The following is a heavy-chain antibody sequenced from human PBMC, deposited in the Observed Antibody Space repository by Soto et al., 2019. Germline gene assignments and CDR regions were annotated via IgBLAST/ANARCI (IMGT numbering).Heavy chain of an antibody. J-gene: IGHJ3*02. Sequence: GGSLRLSCSASGFTFSSYAMSWVRQAPGKGLEWVSAISGSGGSTYYADSVKGRFTISRDNSKNTLYLQMNSLRAEDTAVYYCAKDRLLYSSGWYVDAFDIWGQGTMVTVSS. CDR2: ISGSGGST. D-gene: IGHD6-19*01. CDR3: AKDRLLYSSGWYVDAFDI. V-gene: IGHV3-23*01. CDR1: GFTFSSYA.